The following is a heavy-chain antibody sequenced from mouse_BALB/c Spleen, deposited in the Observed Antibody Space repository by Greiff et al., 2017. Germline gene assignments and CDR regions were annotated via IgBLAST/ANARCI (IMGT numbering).Heavy chain of an antibody. CDR3: AREGGYYGSSLSFAY. V-gene: IGHV5-6-5*01. D-gene: IGHD1-1*01. J-gene: IGHJ3*01. Sequence: EVKLVESGGGLVKPGGSLKLSCAASGFTFSSYAMSWVRQTPEKRLEWVASISSGGSTYYPDSVKGRFTISRDNARNILYLQMSSLRSEDTAMYYCAREGGYYGSSLSFAYWGQGTLVTVS. CDR1: GFTFSSYA. CDR2: ISSGGST.